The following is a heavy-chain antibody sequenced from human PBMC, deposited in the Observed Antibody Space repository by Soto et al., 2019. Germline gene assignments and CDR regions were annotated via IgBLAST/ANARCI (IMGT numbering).Heavy chain of an antibody. CDR1: GFTFSSYA. CDR2: ISYDGSNK. Sequence: GGSLRLSCAASGFTFSSYAMHWVRQAPGKGLEWVAVISYDGSNKYYADSVKGRFTISRDNSKNTLYLQMNSLRAEDTAVYYCARDGGLVPLTEYYFDYWGQGTLVTVSS. D-gene: IGHD6-6*01. V-gene: IGHV3-30-3*01. CDR3: ARDGGLVPLTEYYFDY. J-gene: IGHJ4*02.